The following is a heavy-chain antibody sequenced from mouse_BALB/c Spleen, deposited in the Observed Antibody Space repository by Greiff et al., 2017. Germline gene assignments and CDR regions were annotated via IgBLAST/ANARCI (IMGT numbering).Heavy chain of an antibody. V-gene: IGHV5-9-4*01. CDR1: GFTFSSYA. CDR2: ISSGGSYT. Sequence: EVKLVESGGGLVKPGGSLKLSCAASGFTFSSYAMSWVRQSPEKRLEWVAEISSGGSYTYYPDTVTGRFTISRDNAKNTLYLEMSSLRSEDTAMYYCAPYYRYDGLFAYWGQGTLVTVSA. J-gene: IGHJ3*01. D-gene: IGHD2-14*01. CDR3: APYYRYDGLFAY.